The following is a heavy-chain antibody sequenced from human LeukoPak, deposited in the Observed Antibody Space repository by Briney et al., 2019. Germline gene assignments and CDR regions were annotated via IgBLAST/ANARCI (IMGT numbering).Heavy chain of an antibody. J-gene: IGHJ3*02. CDR1: GGSNSSYY. Sequence: PSETLSLTCTVSGGSNSSYYWSWIRQPPGKGLEWIGYIYYSGSTNYNPSLKSRVTISVDTSKNQFSLELSSVTAADTAVYYCASFSSSYAGDAFDIWGQGTMVTVSS. CDR3: ASFSSSYAGDAFDI. CDR2: IYYSGST. V-gene: IGHV4-59*01. D-gene: IGHD6-13*01.